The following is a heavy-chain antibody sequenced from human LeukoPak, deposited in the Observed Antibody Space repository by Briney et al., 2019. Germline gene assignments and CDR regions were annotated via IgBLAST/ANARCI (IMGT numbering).Heavy chain of an antibody. CDR2: IYHSGST. V-gene: IGHV4-38-2*01. J-gene: IGHJ5*02. CDR1: GYSISSGYY. D-gene: IGHD4-17*01. Sequence: SETLSLTCAVSGYSISSGYYWGWIRQPPGKGLEWIGSIYHSGSTYYNPSLKSRVTISVDTSKNQSSLKLSSVTAADTAVYYCARPIGDHENWFDPWGQGTLVTVSS. CDR3: ARPIGDHENWFDP.